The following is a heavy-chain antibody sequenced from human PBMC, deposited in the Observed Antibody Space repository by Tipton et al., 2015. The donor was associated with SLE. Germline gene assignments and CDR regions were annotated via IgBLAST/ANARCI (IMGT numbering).Heavy chain of an antibody. CDR3: GGWWHEDFDI. CDR1: GGSISSYY. V-gene: IGHV4-59*01. CDR2: IYYSGST. J-gene: IGHJ3*02. D-gene: IGHD2-8*02. Sequence: TLSLTCTVSGGSISSYYWSWIRQPPGKGLEWIGYIYYSGSTNYNPSLKSRVTISVDTSKNQFSLKLSSVTAAGTAVYYCGGWWHEDFDIWGPGTMVTVSS.